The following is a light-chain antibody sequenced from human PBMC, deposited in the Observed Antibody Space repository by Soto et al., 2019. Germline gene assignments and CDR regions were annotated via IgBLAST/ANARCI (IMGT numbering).Light chain of an antibody. V-gene: IGKV3-15*01. J-gene: IGKJ1*01. CDR3: QQYNGWPQT. CDR1: KSFGTC. CDR2: GAS. Sequence: EIGVTQSPPPLSLSPGERATLSCRASKSFGTCLAWNQQKPGQAPRLLIYGASTMDGGISSRFSGGGSGTEFTLTISSLQSEDFAAYYCQQYNGWPQTFGQGTKVGIK.